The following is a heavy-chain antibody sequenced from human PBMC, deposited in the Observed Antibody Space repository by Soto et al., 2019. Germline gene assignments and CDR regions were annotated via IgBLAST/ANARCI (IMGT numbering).Heavy chain of an antibody. V-gene: IGHV4-59*08. CDR1: GGSISNYY. Sequence: PSETLSLTCTVSGGSISNYYWSWIRQPPGKELEWIGYIYYIGSTTYNPSLKSRVTISVDTSKNQFSLELSSVTAADTAVYYCARRRRDGYNSLDYRGQRTLDTGSS. D-gene: IGHD5-12*01. CDR3: ARRRRDGYNSLDY. CDR2: IYYIGST. J-gene: IGHJ4*02.